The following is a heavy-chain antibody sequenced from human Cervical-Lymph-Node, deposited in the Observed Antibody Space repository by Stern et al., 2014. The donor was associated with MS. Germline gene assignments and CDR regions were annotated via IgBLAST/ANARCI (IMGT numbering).Heavy chain of an antibody. CDR1: GFTFSNYG. CDR2: IWDDGNKK. V-gene: IGHV3-33*01. D-gene: IGHD1-7*01. Sequence: QVQLVESGGGVVQPGRSLRLSCAASGFTFSNYGMPWVRPAPGKGLEWLAVIWDDGNKKYYADSVKGRFTISRDNSKNTLFLQMSSLTAEDTALYYCARGNWNYEGMGYWGQGTLVTVSS. J-gene: IGHJ4*02. CDR3: ARGNWNYEGMGY.